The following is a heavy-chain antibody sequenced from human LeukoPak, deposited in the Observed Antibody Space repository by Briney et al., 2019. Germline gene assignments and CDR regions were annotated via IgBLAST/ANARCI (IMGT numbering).Heavy chain of an antibody. CDR3: ARSLSTGPSAAGDALYLYYGMDI. J-gene: IGHJ6*02. V-gene: IGHV4-59*11. CDR2: IHYSGST. D-gene: IGHD6-13*01. Sequence: SETLSLTCNVSGGSISSHYWSWIRQPPGKGLEWIAYIHYSGSTNYNPSLTSRVTISVDTSKNQFSLKLTSVTAADTAVYYCARSLSTGPSAAGDALYLYYGMDIRGQGTTVTVSS. CDR1: GGSISSHY.